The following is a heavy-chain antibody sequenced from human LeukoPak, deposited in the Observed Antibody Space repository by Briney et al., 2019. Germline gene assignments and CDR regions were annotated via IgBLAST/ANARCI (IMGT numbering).Heavy chain of an antibody. CDR2: IYYSGST. Sequence: PSETLSLTCTVSGGSISSSSYYWGWIRQPPGKGLEWIGSIYYSGSTYYNPSLKSRVTISVDRSKNQFSLKLSSVTAADTAVYYCARADTVRGIIISNFDYWGQGTLVTVSS. V-gene: IGHV4-39*07. CDR3: ARADTVRGIIISNFDY. J-gene: IGHJ4*02. CDR1: GGSISSSSYY. D-gene: IGHD3-10*01.